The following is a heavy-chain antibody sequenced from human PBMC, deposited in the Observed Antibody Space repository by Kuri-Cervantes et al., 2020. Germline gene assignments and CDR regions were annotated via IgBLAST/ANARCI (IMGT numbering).Heavy chain of an antibody. V-gene: IGHV3-30*18. CDR3: AKVSLAGSTFHSLATLSGMDV. CDR2: ISSDGSNK. Sequence: GESLKISCAASGFTFDDYAMHWVRQAPGKGLEWVAVISSDGSNKNYADSVKGRFTISRDNSKNTLYLQMNSLRAEDTAVYYCAKVSLAGSTFHSLATLSGMDVWGQGTTVTVSS. J-gene: IGHJ6*02. CDR1: GFTFDDYA. D-gene: IGHD1-14*01.